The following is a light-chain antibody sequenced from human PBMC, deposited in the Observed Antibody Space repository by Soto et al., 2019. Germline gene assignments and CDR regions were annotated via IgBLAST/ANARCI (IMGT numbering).Light chain of an antibody. V-gene: IGLV1-40*01. CDR3: QSYDSSLRGWV. CDR2: DYS. Sequence: QSVLTQPSSVSGAPGQRVTISCTGSSSNIGAGYDVHWYQQLPGTAPKLLISDYSNRPSGVPDRFSGSKSGTSASLAITGLQAEDEADYYCQSYDSSLRGWVFGGGTKVTVL. J-gene: IGLJ3*02. CDR1: SSNIGAGYD.